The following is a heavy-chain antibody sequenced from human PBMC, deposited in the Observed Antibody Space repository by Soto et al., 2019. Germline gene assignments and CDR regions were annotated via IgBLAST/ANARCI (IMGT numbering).Heavy chain of an antibody. J-gene: IGHJ4*02. V-gene: IGHV3-30-3*01. CDR3: ARDPETELRYFDWLLPYTADFDY. Sequence: GGSLRLSCAASGFTFSSYAVHWVRQAPGKGLEWVAVISYDGSNKYYADSVKGRFTISRDNSKNTLYLQMNSLRAEDTAVYYCARDPETELRYFDWLLPYTADFDYWGQGTLVTVSS. CDR1: GFTFSSYA. CDR2: ISYDGSNK. D-gene: IGHD3-9*01.